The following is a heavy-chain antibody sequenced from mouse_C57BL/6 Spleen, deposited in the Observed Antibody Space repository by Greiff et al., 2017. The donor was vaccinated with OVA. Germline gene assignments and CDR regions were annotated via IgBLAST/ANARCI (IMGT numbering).Heavy chain of an antibody. CDR3: ARHQYYGSSSWFAY. CDR2: ISNLAYSI. Sequence: EVMLVESGGGLVQPGGSLKLSCAASGFTFSDYGMAWVRQAPRKGPEWVAFISNLAYSIYYADTVTGRFTISRENAKNTLYLEMSSLRSEDTAMYYCARHQYYGSSSWFAYWGQGTLVTVSA. V-gene: IGHV5-15*04. D-gene: IGHD1-1*01. CDR1: GFTFSDYG. J-gene: IGHJ3*01.